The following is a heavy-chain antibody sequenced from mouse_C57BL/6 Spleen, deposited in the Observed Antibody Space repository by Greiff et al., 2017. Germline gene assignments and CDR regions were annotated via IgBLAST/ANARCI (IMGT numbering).Heavy chain of an antibody. CDR2: IYPRSGNT. D-gene: IGHD1-1*02. J-gene: IGHJ4*01. Sequence: QVQLQQSGAELARPGASVKLSCKASGYTFTSYGISWVKQRTGQGLEWIGEIYPRSGNTYYNEKVKGKATLTADKSSSTAYMELRSLTSEDSAVYFCARGGNPEAMDYWGQGTSVTVSS. CDR3: ARGGNPEAMDY. CDR1: GYTFTSYG. V-gene: IGHV1-81*01.